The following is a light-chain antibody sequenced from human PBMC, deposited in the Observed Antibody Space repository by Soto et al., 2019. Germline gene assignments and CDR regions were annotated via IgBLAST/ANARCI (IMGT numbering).Light chain of an antibody. J-gene: IGLJ1*01. CDR3: ATWDDSLNDYV. V-gene: IGLV1-47*01. CDR2: KNN. CDR1: SSDVGGYNY. Sequence: QSALTQPPSASGSPGQSVTISCTGTSSDVGGYNYVSWYQQLPGTAPKLLIFKNNQRPSGVPDRFSGSKSGSSASLAISGLRSGDEADYYCATWDDSLNDYVFATGTKLTVL.